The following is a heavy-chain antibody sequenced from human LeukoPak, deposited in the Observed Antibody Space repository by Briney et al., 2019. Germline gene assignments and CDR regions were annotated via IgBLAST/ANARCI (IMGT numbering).Heavy chain of an antibody. D-gene: IGHD5-24*01. CDR2: ISPYNGNT. J-gene: IGHJ4*02. Sequence: ASVKVSCKASGYTFTSYGISWVRQAPGQGLEWMGWISPYNGNTNYAQKLQGRVTMTTDTSTTTAYMELRSLRSDDTVVYYCAREMATIVNQFDYWGQGTLVTVSS. V-gene: IGHV1-18*01. CDR3: AREMATIVNQFDY. CDR1: GYTFTSYG.